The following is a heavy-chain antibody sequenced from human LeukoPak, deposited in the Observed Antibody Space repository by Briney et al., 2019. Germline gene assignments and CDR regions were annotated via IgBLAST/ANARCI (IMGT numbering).Heavy chain of an antibody. V-gene: IGHV1-2*06. J-gene: IGHJ5*02. Sequence: GASVTVSCRASGYSFIAYYVHWVRQAPGQGPEWMGRMNPNTGDTKYAQKFQGRVTLTRDTSISTAYMELSSLRSDDTAVYYCARDVPMGGGHSGYDRGDLWGQGTLVTISS. D-gene: IGHD5-12*01. CDR2: MNPNTGDT. CDR1: GYSFIAYY. CDR3: ARDVPMGGGHSGYDRGDL.